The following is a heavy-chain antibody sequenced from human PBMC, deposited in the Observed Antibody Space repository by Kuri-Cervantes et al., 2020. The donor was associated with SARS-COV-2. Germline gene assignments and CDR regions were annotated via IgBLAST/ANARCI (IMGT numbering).Heavy chain of an antibody. V-gene: IGHV4-34*01. Sequence: GSLRLSCAVYGGSFSGYYWSWIRQPPGKGLEWIGEINHSGSTSYNPSLKSRVTISVDTSKNQFSLKLSSVTAADTAVHYCARHAQQWLVRYFDYWGQGTLVTVSS. CDR1: GGSFSGYY. D-gene: IGHD6-19*01. J-gene: IGHJ4*02. CDR3: ARHAQQWLVRYFDY. CDR2: INHSGST.